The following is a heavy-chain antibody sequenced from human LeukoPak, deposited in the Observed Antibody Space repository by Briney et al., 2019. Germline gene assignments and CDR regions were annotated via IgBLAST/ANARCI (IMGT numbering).Heavy chain of an antibody. CDR3: AREGSGYPY. Sequence: GASVKVSCKASGYTFTGYYMHWVRQAPGQGIEWMGWINPNSGGTNYAQKFQGRVTMTRDTSISTAYMEVSRLTSDDTAVFYCAREGSGYPYWGQGTLVTVSS. CDR1: GYTFTGYY. V-gene: IGHV1-2*02. D-gene: IGHD5-12*01. CDR2: INPNSGGT. J-gene: IGHJ4*02.